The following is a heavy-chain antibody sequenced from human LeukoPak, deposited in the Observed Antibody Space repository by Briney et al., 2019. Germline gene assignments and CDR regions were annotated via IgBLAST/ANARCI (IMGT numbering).Heavy chain of an antibody. J-gene: IGHJ4*02. CDR3: ERRLHARRDPYNPFDS. Sequence: SVKVSCKASGGNFNTYSLSWIRQAPGQGLEWIGGFTTILRTPTYAQKFQDRVKLIADEVTGTVYMDLGGLRSEDTAIYYCERRLHARRDPYNPFDSWGQGTLVTVSA. D-gene: IGHD5-24*01. CDR1: GGNFNTYS. V-gene: IGHV1-69*13. CDR2: FTTILRTP.